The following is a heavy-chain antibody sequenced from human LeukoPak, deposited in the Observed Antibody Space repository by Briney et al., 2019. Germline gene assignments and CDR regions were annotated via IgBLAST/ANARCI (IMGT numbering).Heavy chain of an antibody. V-gene: IGHV1-2*02. Sequence: ASVKVSCKASGYTFTGNYMHWVRQAPGQGLEWMGWINPNSGGINYAQKFQGRVTMTRDTSISTAYMELSRLRSDDTAVYYCARAGYRSGGSCSDWFDPWGQGTLVTVSS. CDR1: GYTFTGNY. J-gene: IGHJ5*02. CDR2: INPNSGGI. CDR3: ARAGYRSGGSCSDWFDP. D-gene: IGHD2-15*01.